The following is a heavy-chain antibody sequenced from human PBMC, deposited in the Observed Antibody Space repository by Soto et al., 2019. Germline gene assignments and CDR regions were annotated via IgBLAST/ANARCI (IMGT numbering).Heavy chain of an antibody. J-gene: IGHJ4*02. CDR1: GDTFSFYT. D-gene: IGHD3-10*01. CDR2: VNPILSMS. V-gene: IGHV1-69*02. Sequence: QVQLVQSGAELKKPGSSVKVSCKASGDTFSFYTINWVRQAPGLGLEWMGRVNPILSMSNYAQKFQGRVTMTADKSPSTAYMERRSLRSEDTAFYYCATSYGSGYRAFDYWGQGALVTVSS. CDR3: ATSYGSGYRAFDY.